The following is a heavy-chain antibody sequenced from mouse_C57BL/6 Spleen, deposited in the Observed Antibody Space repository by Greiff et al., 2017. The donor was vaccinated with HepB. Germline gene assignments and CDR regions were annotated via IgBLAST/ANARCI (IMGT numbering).Heavy chain of an antibody. J-gene: IGHJ3*01. Sequence: EVKLQQSGAELVRPGASVKLSCTASGFNIKDYYMHWVKQRPEQGLEWIGRIDPEDGDTEYAPKFQGKATMTADTSSNTAYLQLSSLTSEDTAVYYCTATGSKGFAYWGQGTLVTVSA. CDR3: TATGSKGFAY. CDR2: IDPEDGDT. V-gene: IGHV14-1*01. CDR1: GFNIKDYY. D-gene: IGHD1-1*01.